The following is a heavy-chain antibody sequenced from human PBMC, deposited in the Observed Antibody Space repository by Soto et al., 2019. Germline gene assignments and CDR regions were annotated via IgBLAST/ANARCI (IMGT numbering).Heavy chain of an antibody. J-gene: IGHJ5*02. Sequence: QVQLVQSGAEVKKPGSSVKVSCKASGGTFSSYAISWVRQAPGQGLEWMGGIIPIFGTANYAQKLQGRVTSTADESTSTAYMELSSLRSEDTAVCYFARDPPAESKGEIWFDPWGQGTLVTVSS. CDR2: IIPIFGTA. V-gene: IGHV1-69*01. D-gene: IGHD3-10*01. CDR3: ARDPPAESKGEIWFDP. CDR1: GGTFSSYA.